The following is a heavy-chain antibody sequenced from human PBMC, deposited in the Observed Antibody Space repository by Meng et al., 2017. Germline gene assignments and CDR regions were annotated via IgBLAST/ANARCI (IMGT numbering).Heavy chain of an antibody. CDR1: GGAIRSSNW. CDR2: IYHSGST. J-gene: IGHJ4*02. Sequence: QGSLQDSAPGLVKPSGTLALTCGVSGGAIRSSNWWSWVRQPPGKGLEWIGEIYHSGSTNYNPSLKSRVTISVDKSKNQFSLKLSSVTAADTAVYYCARGTDYGDYYFDYWGQGTLVTVSS. V-gene: IGHV4-4*02. D-gene: IGHD4-17*01. CDR3: ARGTDYGDYYFDY.